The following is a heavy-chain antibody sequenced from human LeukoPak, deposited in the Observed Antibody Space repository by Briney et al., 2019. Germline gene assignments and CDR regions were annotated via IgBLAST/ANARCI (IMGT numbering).Heavy chain of an antibody. V-gene: IGHV4-39*07. CDR2: IYYSGST. J-gene: IGHJ4*02. Sequence: SETLSLTCTVSGGSISSSSYYWGWIRQPPGKGLEWIGSIYYSGSTYYNPSLKSRVTISVDTSKNQFSLKLSSVTAADTAVYYCARVVTAAGQIFDYWGQGTLVTVSS. CDR3: ARVVTAAGQIFDY. D-gene: IGHD6-13*01. CDR1: GGSISSSSYY.